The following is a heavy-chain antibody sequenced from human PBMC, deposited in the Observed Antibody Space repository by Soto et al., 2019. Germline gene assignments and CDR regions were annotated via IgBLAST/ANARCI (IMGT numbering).Heavy chain of an antibody. V-gene: IGHV3-21*01. Sequence: GGSLRLSCAASGFTFSDNSMKWVRQAPGRGLEWVSSISSTSIYIFYADSVKGRFTISRDNAKNSLYLQMNSLRAEDTAIYYCARQRGGREGDYWGQGTLVTVSS. CDR2: ISSTSIYI. D-gene: IGHD1-26*01. J-gene: IGHJ4*02. CDR3: ARQRGGREGDY. CDR1: GFTFSDNS.